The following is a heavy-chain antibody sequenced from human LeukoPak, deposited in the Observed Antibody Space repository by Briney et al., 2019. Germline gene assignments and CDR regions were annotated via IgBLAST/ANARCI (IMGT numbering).Heavy chain of an antibody. V-gene: IGHV4-59*08. J-gene: IGHJ4*02. CDR2: IHYSGVT. D-gene: IGHD6-13*01. Sequence: SDTLSLACSVSGASITGFYWSWVRQPPGKGLESIGYIHYSGVTNYNPSLKSRVTISVDTSTNQFSLNLRFVTATDTAVYYCARQNPAAAGQGLDYWGQGALVTVSS. CDR1: GASITGFY. CDR3: ARQNPAAAGQGLDY.